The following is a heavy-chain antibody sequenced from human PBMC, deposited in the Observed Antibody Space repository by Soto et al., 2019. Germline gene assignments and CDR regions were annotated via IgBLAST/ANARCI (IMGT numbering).Heavy chain of an antibody. J-gene: IGHJ4*02. Sequence: GGSLRLSCAASGVSVTSYAMSWLRQAPGKGLEWVSSVSKSDYTYYSESVKGRFTISRDNARNSVSLQMNNLRAEDTAVYYCAREDSIIIPAVAEFWGQGTLVTVSS. D-gene: IGHD3-16*01. CDR2: VSKSDYT. CDR3: AREDSIIIPAVAEF. CDR1: GVSVTSYA. V-gene: IGHV3-21*01.